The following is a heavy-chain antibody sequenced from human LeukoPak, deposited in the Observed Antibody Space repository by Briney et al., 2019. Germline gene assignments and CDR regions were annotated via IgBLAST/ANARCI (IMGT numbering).Heavy chain of an antibody. CDR2: IKEDGSEK. J-gene: IGHJ4*02. CDR3: AKEFSGRYYASGLFDY. Sequence: GGSLRLSCAASGFTLSSHWMSWVRQAPGKGLEWVANIKEDGSEKYYVDSVKGRFTISRDNAKNSPYLQMNSLRAEDTALYYCAKEFSGRYYASGLFDYWGQGTLVTVSS. D-gene: IGHD1-26*01. CDR1: GFTLSSHW. V-gene: IGHV3-7*03.